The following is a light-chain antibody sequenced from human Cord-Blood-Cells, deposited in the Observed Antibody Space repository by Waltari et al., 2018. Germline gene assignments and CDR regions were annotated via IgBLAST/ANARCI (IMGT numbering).Light chain of an antibody. Sequence: SYVLTQPPSVSLAPEKPARPTRGGNKIRMKSVTWYQQKPGQAPVLVIYYDSDRPSGIPERFSGSNSGNTATLTISRVEAGDEADYYCQVWDSSSDHYVFGTGTKVTVL. V-gene: IGLV3-21*04. CDR3: QVWDSSSDHYV. CDR2: YDS. CDR1: KIRMKS. J-gene: IGLJ1*01.